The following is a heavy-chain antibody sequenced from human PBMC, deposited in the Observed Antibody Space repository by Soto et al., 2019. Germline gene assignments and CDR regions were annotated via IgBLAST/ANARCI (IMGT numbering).Heavy chain of an antibody. D-gene: IGHD3-16*01. V-gene: IGHV4-31*03. CDR2: IYYSGST. CDR1: GGSISSGGYY. Sequence: SETLSLTCTVSGGSISSGGYYWSWIRQHPGKGLEWIGYIYYSGSTYYNPSLKSRVTISVDTSKNQFSLKLSSVTAADTAVYYCARADRVGGNFDPWGQGTLVTVS. CDR3: ARADRVGGNFDP. J-gene: IGHJ5*02.